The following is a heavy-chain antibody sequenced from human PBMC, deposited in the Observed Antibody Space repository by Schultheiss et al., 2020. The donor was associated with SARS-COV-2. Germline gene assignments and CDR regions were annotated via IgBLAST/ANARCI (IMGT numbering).Heavy chain of an antibody. J-gene: IGHJ4*02. Sequence: SLKISCAASGFTFDDYAMHWVRQAPGKGLEWVSGISWNSGSIGYADSVKGRFTISRDNAKNSLYLQMNSLRAEDTAVYYCAKELVVGANDYWGQGTLVTVSS. V-gene: IGHV3-9*01. CDR2: ISWNSGSI. CDR1: GFTFDDYA. CDR3: AKELVVGANDY. D-gene: IGHD1-26*01.